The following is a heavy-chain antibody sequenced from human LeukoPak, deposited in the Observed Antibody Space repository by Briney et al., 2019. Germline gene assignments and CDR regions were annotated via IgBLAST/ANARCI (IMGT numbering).Heavy chain of an antibody. CDR1: GYSFSSYG. J-gene: IGHJ4*02. CDR3: ARDGSKRDRSSSLY. D-gene: IGHD6-6*01. Sequence: ASVKVFCKASGYSFSSYGISWVRQAPGQELEWMGWISAYNGNTNYAQKLQGRVTMTTETSTSTAYMELRSLRSDDTAVYYCARDGSKRDRSSSLYWGQGTLVTVSS. CDR2: ISAYNGNT. V-gene: IGHV1-18*01.